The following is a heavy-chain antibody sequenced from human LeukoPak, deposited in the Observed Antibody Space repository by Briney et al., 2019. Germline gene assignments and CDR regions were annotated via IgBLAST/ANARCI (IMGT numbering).Heavy chain of an antibody. D-gene: IGHD6-13*01. CDR3: AKAWSGYSSRSPTGY. CDR2: IWYDGSNK. J-gene: IGHJ4*02. V-gene: IGHV3-33*06. CDR1: GFTFSSYG. Sequence: PGGSLRLSCAASGFTFSSYGMHWVRQAPGKGLEWVAVIWYDGSNKYYADSVKGRFTISRDNSKNTLYLQMNSLRAEDTAVYYCAKAWSGYSSRSPTGYWGQGTLVTVSS.